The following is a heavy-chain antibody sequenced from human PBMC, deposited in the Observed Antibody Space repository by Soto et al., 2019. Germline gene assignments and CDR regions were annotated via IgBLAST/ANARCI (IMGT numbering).Heavy chain of an antibody. CDR3: ARVRRRAAAGPFFDY. J-gene: IGHJ4*02. V-gene: IGHV4-34*01. CDR1: GGSFSGYY. CDR2: INHSGST. Sequence: SETLSLTCAVYGGSFSGYYWSWIRQPPGKGLEWIGEINHSGSTNYNPSLKSRVTISVDTSKNQFSLKLSSVTAADTAVYYCARVRRRAAAGPFFDYWGQGTPVTVS. D-gene: IGHD6-13*01.